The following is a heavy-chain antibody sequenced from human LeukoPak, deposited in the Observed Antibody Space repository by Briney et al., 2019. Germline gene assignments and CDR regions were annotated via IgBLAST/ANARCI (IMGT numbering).Heavy chain of an antibody. V-gene: IGHV4-38-2*02. CDR2: LYHSGSA. Sequence: SETLSLTCAVSGYPISSSYYWAWIRQPPGKGLEWIGSLYHSGSAYYNSSLKSRVTISADTSKNQFSLRVRSVTAADTAVYFCARDARQFYYDSSGYFYDSWGQGTLVTVSS. J-gene: IGHJ5*01. D-gene: IGHD3-22*01. CDR1: GYPISSSYY. CDR3: ARDARQFYYDSSGYFYDS.